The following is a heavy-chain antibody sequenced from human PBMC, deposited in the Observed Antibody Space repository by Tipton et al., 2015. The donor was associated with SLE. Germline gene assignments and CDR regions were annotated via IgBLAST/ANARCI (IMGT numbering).Heavy chain of an antibody. V-gene: IGHV3-20*04. CDR3: ARGPEFVVVIPSSFDS. CDR1: GFTFDDYG. D-gene: IGHD3-3*01. Sequence: SLRLSCAASGFTFDDYGVSWVRQAPGKGLEWVSGINWSGGSTGYADSVKGRFTISRDNAKNSPYLQMNSLRAEDTALYYCARGPEFVVVIPSSFDSWGQGTLVTVSS. J-gene: IGHJ4*02. CDR2: INWSGGST.